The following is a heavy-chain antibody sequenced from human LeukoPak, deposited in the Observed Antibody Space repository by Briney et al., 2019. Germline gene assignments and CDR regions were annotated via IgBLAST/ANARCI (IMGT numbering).Heavy chain of an antibody. CDR3: ARPLTWFGEFLND. J-gene: IGHJ4*02. CDR1: GFTLSGYA. CDR2: ISYDGGNQ. Sequence: GGSLRLSCAASGFTLSGYAMHWVRQAPGKGLEWVAVISYDGGNQYYADSVKGRFTISRDNSKNTLFLQMNSLRTEDTAVYYCARPLTWFGEFLNDWGQGTLVTVSS. V-gene: IGHV3-30*04. D-gene: IGHD3-10*01.